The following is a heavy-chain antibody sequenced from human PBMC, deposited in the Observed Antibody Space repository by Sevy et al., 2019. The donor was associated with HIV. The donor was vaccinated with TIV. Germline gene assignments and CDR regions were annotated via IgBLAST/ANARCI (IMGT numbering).Heavy chain of an antibody. CDR2: ISGYDGNT. CDR3: AAVSSSSDPTFDY. Sequence: ASVKVSCKASGYTFRHYGISWVRQAPGQGLEWMGWISGYDGNTNYAQRFQGRVTMTKDTSTSTVYMEVRSLRSADTAVYYCAAVSSSSDPTFDYWGQGTRVTVSS. V-gene: IGHV1-18*01. CDR1: GYTFRHYG. D-gene: IGHD6-6*01. J-gene: IGHJ4*02.